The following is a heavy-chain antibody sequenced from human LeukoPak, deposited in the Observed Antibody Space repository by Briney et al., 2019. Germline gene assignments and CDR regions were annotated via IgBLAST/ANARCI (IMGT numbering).Heavy chain of an antibody. Sequence: TPSETLSLTCTVSGGSISSYYWSWIRQPPGKGLEWIGYIYYSGSTNYNPSLKSRLTISIDTSKNQFSLKLSSVTAADTAVYYCARDSRYSGYDLLDYWGQGTLVTVSS. V-gene: IGHV4-59*12. CDR1: GGSISSYY. J-gene: IGHJ4*02. CDR2: IYYSGST. CDR3: ARDSRYSGYDLLDY. D-gene: IGHD5-12*01.